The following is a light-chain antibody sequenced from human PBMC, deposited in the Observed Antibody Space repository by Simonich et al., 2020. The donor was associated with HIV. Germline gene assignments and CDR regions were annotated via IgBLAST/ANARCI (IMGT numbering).Light chain of an antibody. J-gene: IGKJ2*01. Sequence: DIVMTQSPDSLAVSLGERATINCKSSQNVLSSSNNKNYLAWYQQKPGQPPKLLIYLASTRESGVPDLFRGSGSGTDFTLTISSLQAEDVAVYYCQQSYSTPYTFGQGTKLEIK. CDR2: LAS. CDR1: QNVLSSSNNKNY. V-gene: IGKV4-1*01. CDR3: QQSYSTPYT.